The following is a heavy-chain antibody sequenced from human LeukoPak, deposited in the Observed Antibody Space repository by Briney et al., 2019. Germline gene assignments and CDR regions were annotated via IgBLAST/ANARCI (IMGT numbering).Heavy chain of an antibody. D-gene: IGHD3-10*01. CDR1: GYTFTSYG. V-gene: IGHV1-18*01. CDR3: ASGPSITMVRGVITDLSWFDP. Sequence: ASVKVSCKASGYTFTSYGISWVRQAPGQGLEWMGWISAYNGNTNYAQKLQGRVTITTDESTSTAYMELSSLRSEDTAVYYCASGPSITMVRGVITDLSWFDPWGQGTLVTVSS. CDR2: ISAYNGNT. J-gene: IGHJ5*02.